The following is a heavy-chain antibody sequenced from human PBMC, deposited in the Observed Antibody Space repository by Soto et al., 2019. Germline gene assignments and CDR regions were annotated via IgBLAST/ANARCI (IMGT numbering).Heavy chain of an antibody. CDR3: ARGSIVVVPAATYNWFDP. V-gene: IGHV1-2*04. J-gene: IGHJ5*02. D-gene: IGHD2-2*01. CDR2: INPNSGGT. Sequence: GGSVKVSCKASWYTFTGSCMELVRPAPGQRVEGMGWINPNSGGTNYAQKFQGWVTMTRDTSISTAYMELSRLRSDDTAVYYCARGSIVVVPAATYNWFDPWGQGTLVTVSS. CDR1: WYTFTGSC.